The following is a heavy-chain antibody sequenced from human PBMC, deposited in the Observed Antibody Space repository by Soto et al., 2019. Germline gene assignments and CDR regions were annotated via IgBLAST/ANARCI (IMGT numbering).Heavy chain of an antibody. CDR3: ARGPSGDKIDY. J-gene: IGHJ4*02. V-gene: IGHV4-30-4*01. CDR1: GGSISSAAYC. D-gene: IGHD7-27*01. CDR2: IYDGGTT. Sequence: SETLSLTCTVSGGSISSAAYCWGWIRQSPDKSLEWIGHIYDGGTTYSSPSLKGRVTISADTSETQFSLKLSSVSAADTAVYYCARGPSGDKIDYWGQGIQVTVSS.